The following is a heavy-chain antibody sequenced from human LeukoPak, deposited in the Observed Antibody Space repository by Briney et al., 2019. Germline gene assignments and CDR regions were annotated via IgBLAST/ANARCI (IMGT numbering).Heavy chain of an antibody. D-gene: IGHD3-3*01. V-gene: IGHV4-31*03. Sequence: MSSETLSLTCTVSGGSISSGGYYWSWIRQHPGKGLEWIGYIYYSGSTYYNPSLKSRVTISVDTSKNQFSLKLSSVTAADTAVYYCARGRGLYYDFWSGRNSARHPNDQNHWFDPWGQGTLVTVSS. CDR1: GGSISSGGYY. CDR3: ARGRGLYYDFWSGRNSARHPNDQNHWFDP. CDR2: IYYSGST. J-gene: IGHJ5*02.